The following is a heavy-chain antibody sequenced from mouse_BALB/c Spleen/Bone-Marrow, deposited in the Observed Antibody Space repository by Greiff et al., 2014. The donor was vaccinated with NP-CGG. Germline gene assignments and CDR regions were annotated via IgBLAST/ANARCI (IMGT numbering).Heavy chain of an antibody. Sequence: DVQLVESGGGLVKSGESLKFSCAASGITVSSYTMSWVRQTPEQRLEWVASITGGGTTYYPDSVKGRFTISRDNARNILYLQVSSLRSEDTTIYYCARHYGYVDAMDYWGQGTSVTVSS. D-gene: IGHD1-2*01. CDR3: ARHYGYVDAMDY. V-gene: IGHV5-6-5*01. CDR1: GITVSSYT. CDR2: ITGGGTT. J-gene: IGHJ4*01.